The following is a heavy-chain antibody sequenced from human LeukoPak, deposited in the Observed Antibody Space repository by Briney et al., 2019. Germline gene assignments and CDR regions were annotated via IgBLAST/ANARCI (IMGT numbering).Heavy chain of an antibody. V-gene: IGHV3-7*01. Sequence: GGSLRLSCTASGFTFSDDWITWVRQAPGKGLEWVANIKQDGSAKYYMDSVKGRFTISRDNAKNSLYLQMDSLRVKDTATYYCARWRGSTSERSDYWGQGTLVTVSS. CDR2: IKQDGSAK. CDR1: GFTFSDDW. CDR3: ARWRGSTSERSDY. D-gene: IGHD2-2*01. J-gene: IGHJ4*02.